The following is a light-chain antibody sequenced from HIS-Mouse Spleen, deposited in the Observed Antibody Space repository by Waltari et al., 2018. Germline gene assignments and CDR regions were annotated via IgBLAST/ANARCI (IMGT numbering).Light chain of an antibody. CDR2: RNN. CDR3: AAWDDSLSGPV. CDR1: SSNIGSNY. J-gene: IGLJ3*02. V-gene: IGLV1-47*01. Sequence: QSVLTQPPSASGTPGQRVTISCSGRSSNIGSNYVYWYQQLPGTAPKLLIYRNNRRPSGVPARFSGSKAGTSASLAISGLRSEDEADYYCAAWDDSLSGPVFGGGTKLTVL.